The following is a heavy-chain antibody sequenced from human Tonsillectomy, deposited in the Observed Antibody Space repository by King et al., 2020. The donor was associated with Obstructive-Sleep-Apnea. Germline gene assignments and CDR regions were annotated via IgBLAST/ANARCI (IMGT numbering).Heavy chain of an antibody. CDR2: LYYSGST. Sequence: VQLQESGPGLVKPSETLSLTCTVSGGSISSYYWSWIRQPPGKGLEWIGYLYYSGSTNYNPSLKSRVTISVDTSKNQFSLKLSSVTAADTAVYYCARSGTQALTSVGVVTLDYWGQGTLVTVSS. D-gene: IGHD3-3*01. CDR3: ARSGTQALTSVGVVTLDY. V-gene: IGHV4-59*01. J-gene: IGHJ4*02. CDR1: GGSISSYY.